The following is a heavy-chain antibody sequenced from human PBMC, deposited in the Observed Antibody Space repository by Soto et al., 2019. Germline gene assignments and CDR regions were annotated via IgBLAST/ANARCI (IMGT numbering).Heavy chain of an antibody. CDR1: GFTFSGSA. CDR2: IRSKANSYAT. J-gene: IGHJ6*03. D-gene: IGHD6-13*01. CDR3: TRRGEQPGYYYYYMDV. V-gene: IGHV3-73*01. Sequence: GGSLRLSCAASGFTFSGSAMHWVRQASGKGLEWVGRIRSKANSYATAYAASVKGRFTISRDDSKNTAYLQMNSLKTEDTAVYYCTRRGEQPGYYYYYMDVWGQGTTVTVSS.